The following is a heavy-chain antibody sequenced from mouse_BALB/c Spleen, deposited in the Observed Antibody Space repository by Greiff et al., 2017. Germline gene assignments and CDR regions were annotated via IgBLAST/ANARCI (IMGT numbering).Heavy chain of an antibody. CDR1: GFTFSSYT. Sequence: EVQLVESGGGLVKPGGSLKLSCAASGFTFSSYTMSWVRQTPEKRLEWVATISSGGSYTYYPDSVKGRFTISRDNAKNTLYLQMSSLKSEDTAMYYCTRERDSAYYAMDYWGQGTSVTVSS. CDR3: TRERDSAYYAMDY. J-gene: IGHJ4*01. V-gene: IGHV5-6-4*01. CDR2: ISSGGSYT. D-gene: IGHD3-3*01.